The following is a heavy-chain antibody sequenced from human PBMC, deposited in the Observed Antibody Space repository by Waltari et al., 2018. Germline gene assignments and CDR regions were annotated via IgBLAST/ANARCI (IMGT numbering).Heavy chain of an antibody. CDR2: IRSKPNNYAT. V-gene: IGHV3-73*01. D-gene: IGHD6-13*01. CDR3: TGGAVTGTDF. Sequence: EVQVVESGGGLVQPGGSLKLSCATSGFTFSGSTIHWRRQTSGTGLEWIGRIRSKPNNYATRYTASVEGRFTISRDDSENTAYLQMSSLMTEDTAVYYCTGGAVTGTDFWGQGTLVTVSS. J-gene: IGHJ4*02. CDR1: GFTFSGST.